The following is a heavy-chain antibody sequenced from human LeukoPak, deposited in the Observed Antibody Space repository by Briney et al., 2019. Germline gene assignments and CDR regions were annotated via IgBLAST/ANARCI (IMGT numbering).Heavy chain of an antibody. CDR3: ARDYDGKDY. Sequence: GGSLRLSCEASGFTFSSHWMSWVRQAPGKGLEWVANIDEDGSKQFYADSVKGRFTISRDNAENSLFLQMNSLRAEDTAMYYCARDYDGKDYWGQGTLVTVSS. CDR1: GFTFSSHW. J-gene: IGHJ4*02. V-gene: IGHV3-7*03. CDR2: IDEDGSKQ. D-gene: IGHD3-3*01.